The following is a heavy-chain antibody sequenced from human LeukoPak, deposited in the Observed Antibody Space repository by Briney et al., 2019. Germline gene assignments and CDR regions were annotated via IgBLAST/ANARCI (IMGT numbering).Heavy chain of an antibody. CDR2: IYDSGTT. Sequence: SETLSLTCTVSGGSVSSSSYYWGWIRQPPGKGLDWFGSIYDSGTTYYNPSLQSRVTIATDTTQYQFYLKLSSATAADTAVYYCGRGLGGSIAARTFWFDPWGQGTLVTVS. CDR1: GGSVSSSSYY. CDR3: GRGLGGSIAARTFWFDP. D-gene: IGHD6-6*01. J-gene: IGHJ5*02. V-gene: IGHV4-39*07.